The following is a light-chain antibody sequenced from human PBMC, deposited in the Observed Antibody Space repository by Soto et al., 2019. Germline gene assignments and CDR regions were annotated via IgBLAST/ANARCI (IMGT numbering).Light chain of an antibody. V-gene: IGKV1-5*01. Sequence: IQMTQSPSTLSASVGDRVTITCRASQDINDWLAWYQQKPGNAPKFLIYDVSTLESGVPSRFSGSGSGTEFTLTISSLQPNDSATYYCQQYETYSWTFGQGTKVDSK. CDR3: QQYETYSWT. CDR2: DVS. CDR1: QDINDW. J-gene: IGKJ1*01.